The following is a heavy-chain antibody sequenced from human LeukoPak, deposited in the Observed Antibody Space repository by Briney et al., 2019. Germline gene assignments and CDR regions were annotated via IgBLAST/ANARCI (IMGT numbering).Heavy chain of an antibody. J-gene: IGHJ4*02. V-gene: IGHV4-61*01. CDR3: ARGGGYDSSGSGDY. CDR2: IYYSGST. D-gene: IGHD3-22*01. Sequence: SETLSLTCTVSGGSISSGSYYWSWIRQPPGKGLEWIGYIYYSGSTNYNPSLKSRVTISVDTSKNQFSLKLSSVTAADTAVYYCARGGGYDSSGSGDYWGQGTLVTVSS. CDR1: GGSISSGSYY.